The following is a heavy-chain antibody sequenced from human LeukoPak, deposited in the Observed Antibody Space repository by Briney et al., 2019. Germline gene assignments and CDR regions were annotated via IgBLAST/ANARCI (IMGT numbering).Heavy chain of an antibody. CDR2: IYHSGST. CDR1: GGSISSGGYS. D-gene: IGHD6-19*01. CDR3: ARVGQLGGWYYYYGMDV. J-gene: IGHJ6*02. Sequence: SQTLSLTCAVSGGSISSGGYSWSWIRQPPGKGLEWIGYIYHSGSTNYNPSLKSRVTISVDTSKNQFSLKLSSVTAADTAVYYCARVGQLGGWYYYYGMDVWGQGTTVTVSS. V-gene: IGHV4-30-2*01.